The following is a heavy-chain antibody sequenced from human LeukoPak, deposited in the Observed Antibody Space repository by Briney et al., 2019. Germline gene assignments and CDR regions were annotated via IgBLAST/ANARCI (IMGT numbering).Heavy chain of an antibody. J-gene: IGHJ4*02. Sequence: PGGSLRLSCAASGFTFSSYAMSWVRQAPGKGLEWVSAISGSGGSTYYADSVKGRFTISRDNAKNTLYLQMNSLRAEDTAVYYCARETDSSGYYFFDYWGQGTLVTVSS. CDR2: ISGSGGST. V-gene: IGHV3-23*01. CDR3: ARETDSSGYYFFDY. D-gene: IGHD3-22*01. CDR1: GFTFSSYA.